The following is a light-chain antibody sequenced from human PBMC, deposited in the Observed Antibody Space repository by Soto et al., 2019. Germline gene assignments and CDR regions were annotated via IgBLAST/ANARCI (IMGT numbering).Light chain of an antibody. V-gene: IGKV3-11*01. J-gene: IGKJ4*01. Sequence: EIVLTQSPATLSLSPGERATLSCRASQSVRSFLAWYQQKPGQAPRLLIYDASNRATGIPARFSGSGSGTDCTLTISSLEPEEFAIYYCQQRSNWLTFGGGTKVEI. CDR3: QQRSNWLT. CDR1: QSVRSF. CDR2: DAS.